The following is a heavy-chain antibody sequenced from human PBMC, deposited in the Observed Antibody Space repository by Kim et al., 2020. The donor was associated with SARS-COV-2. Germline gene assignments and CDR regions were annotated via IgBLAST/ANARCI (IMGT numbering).Heavy chain of an antibody. CDR1: GGSFSGYY. Sequence: SETLSLTCAVYGGSFSGYYWSWIRQPPGKGLEWIGEINHSGSTNYNPSLKSRVTISVDTSKNQFSLKLSSVTAADTAVYYCARGRGTTSGSDFWSGYWDYYGMDVWGQGTTVTVSS. V-gene: IGHV4-34*01. CDR3: ARGRGTTSGSDFWSGYWDYYGMDV. CDR2: INHSGST. J-gene: IGHJ6*02. D-gene: IGHD3-3*01.